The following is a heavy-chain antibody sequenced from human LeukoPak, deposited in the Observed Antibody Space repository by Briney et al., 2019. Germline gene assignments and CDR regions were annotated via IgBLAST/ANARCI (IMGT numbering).Heavy chain of an antibody. CDR2: IRFDGSDK. J-gene: IGHJ2*01. CDR3: AKEGAWGNWYFDL. V-gene: IGHV3-30*02. D-gene: IGHD3-16*01. Sequence: PGGSLRLSCAASGFIFSNYGMHWVRQAPGKGLEWVAFIRFDGSDKYYADSVKGRFTISRDNSKNTVYLQMNNLRTEDTALYYCAKEGAWGNWYFDLWGRGTLVTVSS. CDR1: GFIFSNYG.